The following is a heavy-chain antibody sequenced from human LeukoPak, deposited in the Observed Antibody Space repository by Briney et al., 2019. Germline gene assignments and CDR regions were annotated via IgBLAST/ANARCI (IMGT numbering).Heavy chain of an antibody. D-gene: IGHD6-13*01. V-gene: IGHV3-74*01. J-gene: IGHJ4*02. CDR2: ISGDGTIT. CDR1: GFTFSSHW. CDR3: ARGGAATGRTLDY. Sequence: GGSLILSCAASGFTFSSHWMHWVRQAPGKGLVLVSRISGDGTITSYADSVKGRFTISRDNTNNTLFLQMNSLRAEDTAVYYCARGGAATGRTLDYWGQGTLVTVSS.